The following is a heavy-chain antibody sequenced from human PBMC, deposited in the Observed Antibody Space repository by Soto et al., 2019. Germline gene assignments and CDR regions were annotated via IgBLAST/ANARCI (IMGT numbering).Heavy chain of an antibody. Sequence: QVQLVQSGGEVKKPGASVKVSCKTSGYSFTTDGISWVRQAHGQGLEWMGWISAYNGNKNYAQKLQGRVTMTTDTSTSTAYMELRSLRSDDTAVYYCAREGPAPYFYYGMDVWGQGSTFTVSS. J-gene: IGHJ6*02. CDR1: GYSFTTDG. CDR3: AREGPAPYFYYGMDV. V-gene: IGHV1-18*01. CDR2: ISAYNGNK.